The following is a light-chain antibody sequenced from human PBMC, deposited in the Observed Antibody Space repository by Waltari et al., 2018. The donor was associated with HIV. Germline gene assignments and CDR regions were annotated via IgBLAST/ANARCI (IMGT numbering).Light chain of an antibody. CDR3: AAWDGSLNGHVV. V-gene: IGLV1-44*01. Sequence: QSVLTQPPSASWTPGQRVTISCSGSSSTIGSNTVNWYQQLPGTAPKLLIYSNNQRPSGVPDRFSGSKSGTSASLAISGLQSEDEADYYCAAWDGSLNGHVVFGGGTKLTVL. J-gene: IGLJ2*01. CDR1: SSTIGSNT. CDR2: SNN.